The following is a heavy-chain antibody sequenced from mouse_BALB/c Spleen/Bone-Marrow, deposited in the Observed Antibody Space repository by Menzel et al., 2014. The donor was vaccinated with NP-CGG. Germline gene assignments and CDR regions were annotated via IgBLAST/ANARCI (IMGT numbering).Heavy chain of an antibody. J-gene: IGHJ3*01. CDR3: ARSYYYGSSPFAY. D-gene: IGHD1-1*01. Sequence: EVQRVESGPGLVKPSQSLSLPCTVTGYSITSDYSWHWIRQFPGNKLEWMGYISYSGSTSYNPSLKSRISITRDTSKNQFFLQLNSVTTEDTATYYCARSYYYGSSPFAYWGQGTLVTVSA. CDR2: ISYSGST. CDR1: GYSITSDYS. V-gene: IGHV3-2*02.